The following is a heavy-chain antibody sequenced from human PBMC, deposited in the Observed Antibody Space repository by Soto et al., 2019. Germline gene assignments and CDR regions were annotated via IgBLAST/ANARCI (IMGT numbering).Heavy chain of an antibody. CDR3: ARYSGWYYYFDY. CDR1: GGSFSSYY. CDR2: INHSGST. D-gene: IGHD6-19*01. J-gene: IGHJ4*02. V-gene: IGHV4-34*01. Sequence: SETLSLTCAVYGGSFSSYYWSWIRQPPGKGLEWIGEINHSGSTNYNQSLKSRVTISVYTSKNQFSLKLSSVTAADTAVYYCARYSGWYYYFDYWGQGTLVTVSS.